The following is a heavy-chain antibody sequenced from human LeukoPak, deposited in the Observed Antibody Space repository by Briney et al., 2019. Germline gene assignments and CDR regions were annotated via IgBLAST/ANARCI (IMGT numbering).Heavy chain of an antibody. V-gene: IGHV3-7*03. J-gene: IGHJ4*02. CDR3: ARGLRWPDF. Sequence: PEGSLRLSCAASGFTFSDYYMSWIRQAPGKGLEWVANINQDASGASYVDSVRGRFTISRDNAKESVYLQMNSLRADDTAIYYCARGLRWPDFWGQGTLVTVSS. CDR2: INQDASGA. D-gene: IGHD4-23*01. CDR1: GFTFSDYY.